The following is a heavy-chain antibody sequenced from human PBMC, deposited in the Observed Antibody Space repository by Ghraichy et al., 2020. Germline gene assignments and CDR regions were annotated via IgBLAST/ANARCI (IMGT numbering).Heavy chain of an antibody. CDR2: INHSGST. V-gene: IGHV4-34*01. Sequence: SETLSLTCAVYGGSFSGYYWSWIRQPPGKGLEWIGEINHSGSTNYNPSLKSRVTISVDTSKNQFSLKLSSVTAADTAVYYCARAITGDYGDPNFDYWGQGTLVTVSS. D-gene: IGHD4-17*01. CDR1: GGSFSGYY. J-gene: IGHJ4*02. CDR3: ARAITGDYGDPNFDY.